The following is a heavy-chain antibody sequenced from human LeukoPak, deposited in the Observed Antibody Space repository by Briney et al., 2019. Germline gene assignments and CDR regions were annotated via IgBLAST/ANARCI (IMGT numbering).Heavy chain of an antibody. J-gene: IGHJ4*02. V-gene: IGHV3-23*01. CDR3: AKDRLPMVRGVTTIFDY. D-gene: IGHD3-10*01. CDR1: GFTFSSYA. Sequence: GGSLRLSCAASGFTFSSYAMSWVRQAPGKGLEWVSAISGSGGSTYYADSVKGRFTTSRDNSKNTLYLQMNSLRAEDTAVYYCAKDRLPMVRGVTTIFDYWGQGTLVTVSS. CDR2: ISGSGGST.